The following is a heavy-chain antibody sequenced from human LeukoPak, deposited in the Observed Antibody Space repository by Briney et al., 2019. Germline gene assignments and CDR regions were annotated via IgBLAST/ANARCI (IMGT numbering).Heavy chain of an antibody. V-gene: IGHV3-7*01. CDR1: GFTFRSYW. Sequence: GGSLRLSCAPSGFTFRSYWMSWVRQAPGKGLEWVAKIKQDGSEVYYLDSVNGRFIVSRDNVKNSLYVQMNSLRVEDTAVYYCARYTGWYFDYWGQGTLVTVSS. CDR2: IKQDGSEV. D-gene: IGHD2-8*02. CDR3: ARYTGWYFDY. J-gene: IGHJ4*02.